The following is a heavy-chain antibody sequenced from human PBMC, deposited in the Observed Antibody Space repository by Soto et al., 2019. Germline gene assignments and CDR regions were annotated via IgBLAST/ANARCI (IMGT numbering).Heavy chain of an antibody. CDR3: ARREEGAAPPGGMDV. D-gene: IGHD6-6*01. V-gene: IGHV1-2*02. J-gene: IGHJ6*02. CDR1: GYTFTDYY. Sequence: ASVKVSCKASGYTFTDYYMHWVRQSPGQGLEWMGWIHPNSGVTKFPQKFQGRVIMTRDTSISTVYMELSRLTSDDTAVYYCARREEGAAPPGGMDVWGQGTTVTVSS. CDR2: IHPNSGVT.